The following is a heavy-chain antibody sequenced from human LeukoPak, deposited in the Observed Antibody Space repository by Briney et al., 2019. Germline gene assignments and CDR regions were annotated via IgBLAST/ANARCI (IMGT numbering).Heavy chain of an antibody. CDR3: ARGSCSSSSCYERLNGLDV. CDR1: GFTFSNYD. D-gene: IGHD2-2*01. J-gene: IGHJ6*02. V-gene: IGHV3-13*01. Sequence: GGSLRLSCAASGFTFSNYDMQWVRQATGKGLEWVSAFHTAGDTHYSGSVKGRFATSRENAKNSFYLQMNNLRAGDTAVYYCARGSCSSSSCYERLNGLDVWGQGTPVTVSS. CDR2: FHTAGDT.